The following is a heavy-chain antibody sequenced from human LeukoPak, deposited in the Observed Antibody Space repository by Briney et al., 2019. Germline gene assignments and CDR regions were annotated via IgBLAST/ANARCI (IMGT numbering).Heavy chain of an antibody. CDR2: ISGSGGNT. D-gene: IGHD3-10*01. CDR3: ATSPLLWFGEYDDS. J-gene: IGHJ4*02. Sequence: PGGSLRLSCAASRFTFSAYSTTWLPQPPGKGLEWVSAISGSGGNTYYADSVKGRFTISRDNAKNRLYLQMNSLRAEDTAVYYCATSPLLWFGEYDDSWGQGTPVIVSS. V-gene: IGHV3-23*01. CDR1: RFTFSAYS.